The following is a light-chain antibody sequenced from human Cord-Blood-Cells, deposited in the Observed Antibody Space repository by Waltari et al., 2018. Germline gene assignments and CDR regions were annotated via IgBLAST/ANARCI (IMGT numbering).Light chain of an antibody. J-gene: IGKJ3*01. V-gene: IGKV3-11*01. CDR2: DAS. Sequence: EIVLTQSPATLSLSPGERATLPCRSSQSVSSYLAWYQQKPGQAPRLLIYDASNRATGSPARFSGSGSGTEFTLIISSLEPEDFAVYYCQQRSNWPPFTFGPGTKVDIK. CDR1: QSVSSY. CDR3: QQRSNWPPFT.